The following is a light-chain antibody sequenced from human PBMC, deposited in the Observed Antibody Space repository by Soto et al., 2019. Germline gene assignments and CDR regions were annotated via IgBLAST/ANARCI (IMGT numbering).Light chain of an antibody. CDR1: SSXVGGYNY. CDR3: SSYTSSSTYV. J-gene: IGLJ1*01. Sequence: QSVLTQPASVSGSPGQSITISCTGTSSXVGGYNYVSWYQQHPGKAPKLMIYDVSNRPSGVSNRFSGSKSGNTASLTISGLQAEDEAEYYCSSYTSSSTYVFGTGTKVTVL. V-gene: IGLV2-14*01. CDR2: DVS.